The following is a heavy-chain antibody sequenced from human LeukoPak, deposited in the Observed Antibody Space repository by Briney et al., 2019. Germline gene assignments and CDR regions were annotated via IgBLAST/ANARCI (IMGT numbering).Heavy chain of an antibody. Sequence: GGSLRLSCAASGFTFSSYAMSWVRQAPGKGLEWVSAISGSGGSTYYADSVKGRFTISRDNVKNTLFLQMNSLGAEDTAVYYCLRGYSYGSDAFDIWGRGTMVTVFS. CDR2: ISGSGGST. V-gene: IGHV3-23*01. D-gene: IGHD5-18*01. J-gene: IGHJ3*02. CDR1: GFTFSSYA. CDR3: LRGYSYGSDAFDI.